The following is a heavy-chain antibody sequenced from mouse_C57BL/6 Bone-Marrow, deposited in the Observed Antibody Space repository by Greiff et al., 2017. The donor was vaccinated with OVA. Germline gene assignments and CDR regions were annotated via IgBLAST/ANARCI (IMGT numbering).Heavy chain of an antibody. J-gene: IGHJ3*01. Sequence: QVQLLQPGTELVKPGASVKLSCKASGYTFTSYWMHWVKQRPGQGLEWIGNINPRNGGTNYNEKFKSKATLTVDKSSSTAYMQLSSLTSEDSAVYCCAREGTGAWFAYWGPGTLVTVSA. V-gene: IGHV1-53*01. CDR1: GYTFTSYW. CDR2: INPRNGGT. D-gene: IGHD4-1*01. CDR3: AREGTGAWFAY.